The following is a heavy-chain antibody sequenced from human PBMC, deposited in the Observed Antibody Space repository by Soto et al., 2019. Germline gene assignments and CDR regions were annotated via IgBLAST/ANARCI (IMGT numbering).Heavy chain of an antibody. CDR2: ISDTGGGT. Sequence: GGSLRLSCAASGVNFSSYAMNWVRQAPGKGLEWVSTISDTGGGTFYAGSVKGRFTISRDNSKNTLYLQMHSLRADDSAIYFCAVGRHKTSGSNTWFDPWGRGPLVTVSS. CDR3: AVGRHKTSGSNTWFDP. J-gene: IGHJ5*02. V-gene: IGHV3-23*01. CDR1: GVNFSSYA. D-gene: IGHD3-10*01.